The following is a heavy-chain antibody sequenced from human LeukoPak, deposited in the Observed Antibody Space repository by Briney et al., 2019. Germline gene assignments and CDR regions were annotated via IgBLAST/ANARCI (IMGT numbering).Heavy chain of an antibody. CDR3: ARGPYCSSTSCYTNWFDP. CDR2: IYYSGST. Sequence: SETLSLTCTVSGGSISSSSYYWGWIRQPPGKGLGWIGSIYYSGSTYYNPSLKSRVTISVDTSKNQFSPKLSSVTAADTAVYYCARGPYCSSTSCYTNWFDPWGQGTLVTVSS. V-gene: IGHV4-39*01. CDR1: GGSISSSSYY. D-gene: IGHD2-2*02. J-gene: IGHJ5*02.